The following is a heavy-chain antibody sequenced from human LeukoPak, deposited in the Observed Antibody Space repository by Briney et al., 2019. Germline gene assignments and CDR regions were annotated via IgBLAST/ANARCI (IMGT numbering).Heavy chain of an antibody. Sequence: SETLSLTCTVSGGSISSYYWSWIRQPPGKGLEWIGYIYYSGSTNYNPSLKSRVTISVDTSKNQFSLKLSSVTAADTAVYYCARDAWIGDYYYGMDVWGQGTTVTVSS. J-gene: IGHJ6*02. D-gene: IGHD5-12*01. CDR3: ARDAWIGDYYYGMDV. V-gene: IGHV4-59*01. CDR2: IYYSGST. CDR1: GGSISSYY.